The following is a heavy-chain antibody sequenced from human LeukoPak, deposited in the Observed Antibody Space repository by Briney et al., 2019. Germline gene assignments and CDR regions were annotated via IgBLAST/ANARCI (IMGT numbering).Heavy chain of an antibody. D-gene: IGHD2-21*01. J-gene: IGHJ4*02. CDR2: ISVSGNT. V-gene: IGHV3-23*01. Sequence: AGPLRLSCAASGFTFSSYAMSWVRQAPGKGLEWVSAISVSGNTYHADSVKGRFTISRDSSKNTLYLQMNRLRAEDAAVYYCAKAPVTTCSGAYCYPFDYWGQGTLVTVSS. CDR1: GFTFSSYA. CDR3: AKAPVTTCSGAYCYPFDY.